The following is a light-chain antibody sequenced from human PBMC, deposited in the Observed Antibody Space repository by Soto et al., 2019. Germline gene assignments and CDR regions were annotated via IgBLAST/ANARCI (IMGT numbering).Light chain of an antibody. Sequence: DIQMTQSPSTLSASVGDRVTITCRASQSISSWLAWYQQKPGKAPKLLIYKAYSLESGVPSRFSGSGSGTDFTITISSLQPDDFATYYCQQYNSYSRTFGQGTKVEIK. V-gene: IGKV1-5*03. CDR1: QSISSW. CDR3: QQYNSYSRT. CDR2: KAY. J-gene: IGKJ1*01.